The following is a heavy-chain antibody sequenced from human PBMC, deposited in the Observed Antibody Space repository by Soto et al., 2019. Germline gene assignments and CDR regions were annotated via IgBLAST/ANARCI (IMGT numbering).Heavy chain of an antibody. V-gene: IGHV1-69*13. J-gene: IGHJ4*02. D-gene: IGHD5-18*01. CDR1: GGTFSNYA. CDR2: IIPIFGTS. Sequence: SVKVSCKASGGTFSNYALSWVRQAPGQGLEWMGGIIPIFGTSNYAQKFQGRVTITADEYTNTAYMELSSLRSEDTAVYYCARARGYSYGDQYFDYWGQGTLVTVSS. CDR3: ARARGYSYGDQYFDY.